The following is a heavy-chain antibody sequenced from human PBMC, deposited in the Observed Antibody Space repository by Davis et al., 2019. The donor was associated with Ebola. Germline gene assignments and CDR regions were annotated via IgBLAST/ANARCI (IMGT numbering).Heavy chain of an antibody. V-gene: IGHV1-8*01. D-gene: IGHD3-3*01. CDR1: GYTFTSYD. CDR2: MNPNSGNT. Sequence: AASVKVSCKASGYTFTSYDINWVRQATGQGLEWMGWMNPNSGNTGYAQKFQGRVTITRDTSASTAYMELSSLRSEDTAVYYCAKSAFYDFWSGYFFDYWGRGTLVTVSS. CDR3: AKSAFYDFWSGYFFDY. J-gene: IGHJ4*02.